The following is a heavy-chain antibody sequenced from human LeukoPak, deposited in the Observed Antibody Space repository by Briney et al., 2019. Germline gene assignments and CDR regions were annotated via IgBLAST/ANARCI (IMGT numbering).Heavy chain of an antibody. Sequence: GASVKVSCKASGYTFTGHYSHWVRQAPGQGLEWMGWIYGHDGGTNFAQKFQDRVTMTRDTSTTTAYMELTSLTPDDTAVYYCVRDFDWGPDYWGQGTLVTVSS. D-gene: IGHD3-9*01. CDR1: GYTFTGHY. CDR3: VRDFDWGPDY. J-gene: IGHJ4*02. V-gene: IGHV1-2*02. CDR2: IYGHDGGT.